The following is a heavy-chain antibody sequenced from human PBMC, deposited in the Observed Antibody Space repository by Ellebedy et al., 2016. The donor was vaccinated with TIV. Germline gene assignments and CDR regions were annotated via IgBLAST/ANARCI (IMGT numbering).Heavy chain of an antibody. Sequence: PGGSLRLSCVASGFSVSSNYMTWVRQAPGKGLEWVSVIYSGNNTHYADSVKGRFTISRDIFKNSVYLQMDRLRAEDTALYYCVRERMPPPTWGQGTLVTVSS. D-gene: IGHD2-2*01. V-gene: IGHV3-66*01. CDR3: VRERMPPPT. CDR1: GFSVSSNY. J-gene: IGHJ5*02. CDR2: IYSGNNT.